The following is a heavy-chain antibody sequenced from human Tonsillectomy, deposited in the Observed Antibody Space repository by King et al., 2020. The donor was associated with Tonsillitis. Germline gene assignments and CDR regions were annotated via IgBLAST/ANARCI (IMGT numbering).Heavy chain of an antibody. CDR2: ISGIGGST. CDR3: AKGNYYDSSGYSFFDY. J-gene: IGHJ4*02. CDR1: GFTFSSYA. D-gene: IGHD3-22*01. V-gene: IGHV3-23*04. Sequence: VQLVESGGGLVQPGGSLRLSCAASGFTFSSYAMSWVRQAPGKGPDGVSAISGIGGSTYYSDSVKGRVTISRDNSKNTLYLQMNSLSAEDTAVYYCAKGNYYDSSGYSFFDYWGQGTLVTVSS.